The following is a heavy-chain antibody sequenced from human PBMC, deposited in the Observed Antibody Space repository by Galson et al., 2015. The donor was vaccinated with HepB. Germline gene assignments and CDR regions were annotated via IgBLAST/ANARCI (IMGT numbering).Heavy chain of an antibody. D-gene: IGHD6-13*01. CDR2: ISSSSSYI. J-gene: IGHJ6*03. Sequence: SLRLSCAASGITVSTNYLSWVRQAPGKGLEWVSSISSSSSYIYYADSVKGRFTISRDNAKNSLYLQMNSLRAEDTAVYYCARRIAAAKGGYYYYYMDVWGKGTTVTVSS. CDR3: ARRIAAAKGGYYYYYMDV. V-gene: IGHV3-21*01. CDR1: GITVSTNY.